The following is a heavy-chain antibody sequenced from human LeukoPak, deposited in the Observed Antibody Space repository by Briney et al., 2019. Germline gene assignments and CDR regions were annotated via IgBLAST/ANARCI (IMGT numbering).Heavy chain of an antibody. Sequence: GASVKVSCKASGYTFTGYYIHWVRQAPGQGLEWMGWINPNSGGTNYAQKFQGRVTMTRDTSISTAYMELSRLRSDDTAVYYCARLLGYYDNYTVDYWGQGTLVTVSS. CDR3: ARLLGYYDNYTVDY. CDR2: INPNSGGT. J-gene: IGHJ4*02. D-gene: IGHD3-22*01. CDR1: GYTFTGYY. V-gene: IGHV1-2*02.